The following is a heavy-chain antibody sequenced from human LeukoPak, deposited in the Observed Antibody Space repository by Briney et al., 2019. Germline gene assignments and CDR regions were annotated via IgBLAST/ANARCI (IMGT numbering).Heavy chain of an antibody. CDR1: GGSISSGDYY. J-gene: IGHJ4*02. CDR2: IYYSGST. Sequence: PAQTLSLTCTVSGGSISSGDYYWSWIRQPPGKGLEWIGYIYYSGSTYYNPSLKSRVTISVDTSKNQFSLKLSSVTAADTAMYYCARGPTVTTDYWGQGTLVTVCS. D-gene: IGHD4-17*01. CDR3: ARGPTVTTDY. V-gene: IGHV4-30-4*01.